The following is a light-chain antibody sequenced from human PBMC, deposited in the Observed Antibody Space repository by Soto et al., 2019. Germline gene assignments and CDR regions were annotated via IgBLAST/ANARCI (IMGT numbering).Light chain of an antibody. CDR3: QQGHNWPLT. V-gene: IGKV3-15*01. J-gene: IGKJ2*01. CDR2: SAS. Sequence: EIVMTQSPATLSVSPGERATLSCRASQSISTELAWYQQKPGQPRRLLIYSASTRATGVPARFTGSGSGSEFTLTISGLQSEDFAVYYCQQGHNWPLTFGQGTRLEI. CDR1: QSISTE.